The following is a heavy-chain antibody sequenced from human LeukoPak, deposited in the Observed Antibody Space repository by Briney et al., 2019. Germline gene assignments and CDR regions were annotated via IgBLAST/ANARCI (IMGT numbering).Heavy chain of an antibody. CDR2: IYTDGSNT. V-gene: IGHV3-74*01. D-gene: IGHD3-9*01. CDR3: ERDMFDWLFEDLEIGVSFAS. Sequence: PGGSLRVSCAASGFTFSSYWVHCVRQAPGKGLVWVSLIYTDGSNTHYAYSVKARFTISRDNAQTTVYVQMNSLRSEDTVVYYCERDMFDWLFEDLEIGVSFASWGQGTLVTVSS. J-gene: IGHJ4*02. CDR1: GFTFSSYW.